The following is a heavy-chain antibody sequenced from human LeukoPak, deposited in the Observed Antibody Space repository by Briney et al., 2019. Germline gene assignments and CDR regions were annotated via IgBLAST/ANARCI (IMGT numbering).Heavy chain of an antibody. CDR2: TSYDGGNK. CDR3: ATDKSYYDSRTHQGFDY. V-gene: IGHV3-30*01. J-gene: IGHJ4*02. D-gene: IGHD3-10*01. Sequence: GGSLRLSCVASGFSFNLYAMHWVRQAPGRGLEWLALTSYDGGNKDYGDSVKGRFTISRDNSRNTPYLEMNGLRSEDTALYYCATDKSYYDSRTHQGFDYWGQGTLVTVSS. CDR1: GFSFNLYA.